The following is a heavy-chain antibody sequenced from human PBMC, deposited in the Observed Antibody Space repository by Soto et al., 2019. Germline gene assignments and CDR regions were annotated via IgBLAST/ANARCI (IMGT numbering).Heavy chain of an antibody. V-gene: IGHV1-3*01. J-gene: IGHJ6*02. CDR2: INAGNGNT. CDR1: GYTFTSYA. D-gene: IGHD3-10*01. Sequence: QVQLVQSGAEVKKPGASVKVSCKASGYTFTSYAMHWVRQAPGQRLEWMGWINAGNGNTKYSKKFQGRVTITRDTSASTAYMELSSLRSEDTAVYYCARCITLDYCGMDVWGQGTTVTVSS. CDR3: ARCITLDYCGMDV.